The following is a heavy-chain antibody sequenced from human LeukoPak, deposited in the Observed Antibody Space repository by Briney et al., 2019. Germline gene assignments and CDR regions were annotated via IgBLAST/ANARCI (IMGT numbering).Heavy chain of an antibody. CDR1: GYSISSGNY. J-gene: IGHJ4*02. D-gene: IGHD3-22*01. Sequence: SETLSLTCSVSGYSISSGNYWGWIRLPPGKGLQWIGSIYHSGSTYYNPSLKSRVTISVDTSKNQFSLKLSSVTAADTAVYYCARARRSYYYDSSGYLDYWGQGTLVTVSS. CDR2: IYHSGST. V-gene: IGHV4-38-2*02. CDR3: ARARRSYYYDSSGYLDY.